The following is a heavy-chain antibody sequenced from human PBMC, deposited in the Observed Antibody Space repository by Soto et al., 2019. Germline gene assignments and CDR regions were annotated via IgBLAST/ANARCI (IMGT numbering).Heavy chain of an antibody. CDR3: ARAAYDILTGHYNGGAFEI. J-gene: IGHJ3*02. CDR1: GYTFTSYA. D-gene: IGHD3-9*01. V-gene: IGHV1-3*01. Sequence: AASVKVSCKASGYTFTSYAMLWVRQAPGQRLEWMGWINADNGNTKYSQKLQGRVTMTRDTSTTTAYMELRGLRSEDTAIYYCARAAYDILTGHYNGGAFEIWGQGTMVTVSS. CDR2: INADNGNT.